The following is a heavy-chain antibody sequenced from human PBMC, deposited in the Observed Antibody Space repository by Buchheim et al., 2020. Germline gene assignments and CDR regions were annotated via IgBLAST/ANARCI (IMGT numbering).Heavy chain of an antibody. V-gene: IGHV4-31*03. CDR3: ARRSTSGNFDY. J-gene: IGHJ4*02. Sequence: QVQLQESGPGLVTPSQTLSLTCTVSGDSISSGDYCCTWVRQHPGKGLEWIGYLYYSGNTYYNPSLKSRVTISVDTSKNQFSLKLSSVTAADTAVYYCARRSTSGNFDYWGQGTL. CDR2: LYYSGNT. D-gene: IGHD6-13*01. CDR1: GDSISSGDYC.